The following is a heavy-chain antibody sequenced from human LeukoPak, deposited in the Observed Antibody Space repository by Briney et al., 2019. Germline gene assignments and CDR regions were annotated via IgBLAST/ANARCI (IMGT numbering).Heavy chain of an antibody. CDR2: IWYDGSNK. CDR1: GFTFSSYG. J-gene: IGHJ4*02. CDR3: ARDQLWFGYDSSIDY. D-gene: IGHD3-22*01. V-gene: IGHV3-33*01. Sequence: GSLRLSCAASGFTFSSYGMHWVRQAPGKGLEWVAVIWYDGSNKYYADSVKGRFTISRDNSKNTLYLQMNSLRAEDTAVYYCARDQLWFGYDSSIDYWGQGTLVTVSS.